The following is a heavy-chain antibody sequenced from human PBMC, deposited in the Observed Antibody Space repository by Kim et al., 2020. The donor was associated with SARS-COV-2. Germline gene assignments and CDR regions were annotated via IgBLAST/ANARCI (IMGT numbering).Heavy chain of an antibody. J-gene: IGHJ3*02. Sequence: GGSLRLSCAASGFTFSSYAMHWVRQAPGKGLEWVAVIWYDGSNKYYADSVKGRFTISRDNSKNTLYLQMNSLRAEDTAVYYCAKDLGATFVDAFDIWGQG. D-gene: IGHD1-26*01. V-gene: IGHV3-33*06. CDR1: GFTFSSYA. CDR3: AKDLGATFVDAFDI. CDR2: IWYDGSNK.